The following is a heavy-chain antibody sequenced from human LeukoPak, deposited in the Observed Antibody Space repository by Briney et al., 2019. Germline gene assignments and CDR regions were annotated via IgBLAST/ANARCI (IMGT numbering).Heavy chain of an antibody. CDR2: IIPILGIA. CDR1: GGTFSSYA. D-gene: IGHD3-22*01. Sequence: GASVKVSCKASGGTFSSYAISWVRQAPGQGLEWMGRIIPILGIANYAQKFQGRVTITADKSTSTAYMELSSLRSEDTAVYYCARDRTEYYYDSSGYSPFDYWGQGTLVTVSS. V-gene: IGHV1-69*04. CDR3: ARDRTEYYYDSSGYSPFDY. J-gene: IGHJ4*02.